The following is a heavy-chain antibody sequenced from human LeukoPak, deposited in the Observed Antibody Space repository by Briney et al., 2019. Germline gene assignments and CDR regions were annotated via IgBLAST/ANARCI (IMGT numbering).Heavy chain of an antibody. CDR2: ISWNSASI. J-gene: IGHJ6*03. CDR1: GFTFDNYA. D-gene: IGHD3-10*01. V-gene: IGHV3-9*01. CDR3: ARDQRWFGELLYRARPYYYMDV. Sequence: GGSLRLSCAASGFTFDNYAMHWVRQAPGKGLEWVAGISWNSASIVYSASVKGRFTISRDNAKNSLYLQMNSLRAEDTAVYYCARDQRWFGELLYRARPYYYMDVWGKGTTVTISS.